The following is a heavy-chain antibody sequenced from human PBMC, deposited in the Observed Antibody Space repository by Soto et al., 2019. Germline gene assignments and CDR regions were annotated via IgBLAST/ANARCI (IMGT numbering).Heavy chain of an antibody. CDR2: IKSKTDGGTT. CDR3: TTGEVDRAAAADYYYYGMDV. CDR1: GFTFSNAW. D-gene: IGHD6-13*01. J-gene: IGHJ6*02. Sequence: PGGSLRLSCAASGFTFSNAWMSWVRQAPGKGLEWVGRIKSKTDGGTTDYAAPVKGRFTISRDDSKNTLYLQMNSLKTEDTAVYYCTTGEVDRAAAADYYYYGMDVWGQGTTVTV. V-gene: IGHV3-15*01.